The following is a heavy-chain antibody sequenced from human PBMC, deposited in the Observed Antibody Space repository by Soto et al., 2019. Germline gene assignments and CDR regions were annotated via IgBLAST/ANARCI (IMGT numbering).Heavy chain of an antibody. CDR1: GESVSSNSAA. D-gene: IGHD5-12*01. J-gene: IGHJ4*02. Sequence: PSQTLSLTCAISGESVSSNSAAWNWIRQSPSRGLEWLGRTYYRSKWYNDYAVSVKSRITINPDTSKNQFSLQLNSVTPEDTAVYYCARDSGTSGYDLSPIVFDYWGQGTLVTVSS. V-gene: IGHV6-1*01. CDR3: ARDSGTSGYDLSPIVFDY. CDR2: TYYRSKWYN.